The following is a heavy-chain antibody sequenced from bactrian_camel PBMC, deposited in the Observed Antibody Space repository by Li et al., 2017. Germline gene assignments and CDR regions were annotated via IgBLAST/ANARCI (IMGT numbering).Heavy chain of an antibody. Sequence: HVQLVESGGGSVQAGGSLRLSCTASGFAVDASDMGWYRQAPGKEREGVARIATGSGNTYYADSVKGRFTISQDNAKNTVYLQMNSLKLEDTAMYYCAARGPYCYTKLSVRDFTYWGQGTQVTVS. CDR1: GFAVDASD. CDR3: AARGPYCYTKLSVRDFTY. V-gene: IGHV3S63*01. J-gene: IGHJ6*01. CDR2: IATGSGNT. D-gene: IGHD2*01.